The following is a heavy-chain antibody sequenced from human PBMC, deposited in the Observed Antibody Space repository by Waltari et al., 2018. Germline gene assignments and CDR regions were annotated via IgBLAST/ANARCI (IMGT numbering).Heavy chain of an antibody. Sequence: EVHLLESGGGLVQTGGSLRLSCGASGFTFTSYALTWVRQAPGKGLVWVSAITGSGESTYYADSVKGRFTISRDNSKNTVYLQMNSLRAEDTAVYYCAKDRVGVFDFWGQGTMVTVSS. D-gene: IGHD3-3*01. V-gene: IGHV3-23*01. J-gene: IGHJ3*01. CDR2: ITGSGEST. CDR1: GFTFTSYA. CDR3: AKDRVGVFDF.